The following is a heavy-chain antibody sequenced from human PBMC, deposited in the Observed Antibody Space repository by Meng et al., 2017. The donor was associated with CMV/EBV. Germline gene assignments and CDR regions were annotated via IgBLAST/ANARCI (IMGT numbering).Heavy chain of an antibody. Sequence: SLKISCAASGFTFDDYAMHWVRQAPGKGLEWVSGISWNSGSIGYADSVKGRFTISRDNAKNSLYLQMNSLKTEDTAVYYCTTLYYYDSSGLNYWGQGTLVTVSS. CDR1: GFTFDDYA. CDR3: TTLYYYDSSGLNY. J-gene: IGHJ4*02. D-gene: IGHD3-22*01. CDR2: ISWNSGSI. V-gene: IGHV3-9*01.